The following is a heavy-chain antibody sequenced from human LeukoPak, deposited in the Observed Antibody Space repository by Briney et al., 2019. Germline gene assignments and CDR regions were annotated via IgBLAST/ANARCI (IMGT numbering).Heavy chain of an antibody. J-gene: IGHJ6*02. CDR2: ISWNSASI. D-gene: IGHD3-9*01. Sequence: PGRSLRLSCAASGFTFDDYAMHWVRQAPGKGLEWVSGISWNSASIGYADSVKGRFTISRDNAKNSLYLQMNSLRAEDTALYYCAKELLHYDILTGTTPYYYYGMDVWGQGTTVTVSS. CDR3: AKELLHYDILTGTTPYYYYGMDV. CDR1: GFTFDDYA. V-gene: IGHV3-9*01.